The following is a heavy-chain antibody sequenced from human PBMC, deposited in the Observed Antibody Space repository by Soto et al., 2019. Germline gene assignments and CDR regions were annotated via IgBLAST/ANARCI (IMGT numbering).Heavy chain of an antibody. CDR3: ARDQYYNIWSGYYMGTPFDY. V-gene: IGHV1-3*01. CDR1: GYTLSTHA. Sequence: VASVKVSCKASGYTLSTHAMHWVRQAPGQSLEWMGWINAGNDNTKYSQRLQDRVTIIRDTSASTVYMELSSLRSEDTAVYYCARDQYYNIWSGYYMGTPFDYWGQGTQVTVSS. J-gene: IGHJ4*02. D-gene: IGHD3-3*01. CDR2: INAGNDNT.